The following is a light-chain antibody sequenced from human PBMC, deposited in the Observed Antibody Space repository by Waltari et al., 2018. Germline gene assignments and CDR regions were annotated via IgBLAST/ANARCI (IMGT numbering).Light chain of an antibody. CDR1: QSIGSN. J-gene: IGKJ2*01. V-gene: IGKV6-21*01. Sequence: DIVLTQSPAFQSVTPKEKVTITCRASQSIGSNLHWYQQKPDQSPRLLIRYASQSFSGVPSRFSGSGSGTDFTITINSLEAEDAATYYCHQSSSSPYTFGQGTKLETK. CDR2: YAS. CDR3: HQSSSSPYT.